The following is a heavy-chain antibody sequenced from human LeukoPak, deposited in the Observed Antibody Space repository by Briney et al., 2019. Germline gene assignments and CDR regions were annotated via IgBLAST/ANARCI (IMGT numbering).Heavy chain of an antibody. D-gene: IGHD6-13*01. Sequence: GRSLRLSCAASGFTFSNYGMHWVRQAPGKGLEWVAVIWYDGSKKNYADSVKGRFTISRDNSNNTLYLQMNSLRAEDTAVYYCARARGGLGATAGTVDYWGQGTLVTVSS. CDR3: ARARGGLGATAGTVDY. J-gene: IGHJ4*02. CDR2: IWYDGSKK. CDR1: GFTFSNYG. V-gene: IGHV3-33*01.